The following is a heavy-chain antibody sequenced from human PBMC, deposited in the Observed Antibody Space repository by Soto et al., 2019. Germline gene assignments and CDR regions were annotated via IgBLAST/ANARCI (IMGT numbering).Heavy chain of an antibody. J-gene: IGHJ3*02. Sequence: EVQLLESGGGLVQPGGSLRLSCAASGFTFTNYAMSWVRQAPGKGLEWGSVISGSAGGTYYADSVKGRFTISRDNSKNTLYLLMNSLRADDTAVYYCAKAYYDSSGHDAFDIWGQGTMVTVSS. V-gene: IGHV3-23*01. CDR3: AKAYYDSSGHDAFDI. D-gene: IGHD3-22*01. CDR2: ISGSAGGT. CDR1: GFTFTNYA.